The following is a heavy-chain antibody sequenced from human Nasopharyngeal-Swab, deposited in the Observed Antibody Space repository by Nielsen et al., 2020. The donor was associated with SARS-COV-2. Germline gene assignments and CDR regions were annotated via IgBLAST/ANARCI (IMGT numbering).Heavy chain of an antibody. CDR3: AKDQWGGAKDYYYYGMDG. CDR2: ISYDGSNK. D-gene: IGHD1-26*01. V-gene: IGHV3-30*18. Sequence: GESLKISCAASGFTFSSYGMHWVRQAPGKGLEWVAVISYDGSNKYYADSVKGRFTISRDNSKNTLYLQMNSLRAEDTAVYYCAKDQWGGAKDYYYYGMDGLGQGTTVTVSS. J-gene: IGHJ6*02. CDR1: GFTFSSYG.